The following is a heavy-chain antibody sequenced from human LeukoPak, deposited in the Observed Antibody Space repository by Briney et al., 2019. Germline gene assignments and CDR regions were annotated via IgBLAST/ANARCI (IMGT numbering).Heavy chain of an antibody. Sequence: GGTLRLSCAASGFTFSSYGMSWVRQAPGKGLEWVSAISGSGGSTYYADSVKGRFTISRDNSKNTLYLQMNSLRAEDTAVYYCAKLGQLWLLSYFDYWGQGTLVTVSS. D-gene: IGHD5-18*01. V-gene: IGHV3-23*01. CDR2: ISGSGGST. CDR1: GFTFSSYG. J-gene: IGHJ4*02. CDR3: AKLGQLWLLSYFDY.